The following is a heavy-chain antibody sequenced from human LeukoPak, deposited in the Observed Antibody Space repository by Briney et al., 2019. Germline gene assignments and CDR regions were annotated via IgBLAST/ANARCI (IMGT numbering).Heavy chain of an antibody. CDR2: IYYSGST. CDR3: ARVNEITFGGVDY. V-gene: IGHV4-59*01. D-gene: IGHD3-16*01. Sequence: PSETLSLTCTVSGGSISSYYWSWIRQPPGKGLEWMGYIYYSGSTNYNPSLKSRVTISVDTSKNQFSLKLSSVTAADTAVYYCARVNEITFGGVDYWGQGTLVTVSS. J-gene: IGHJ4*02. CDR1: GGSISSYY.